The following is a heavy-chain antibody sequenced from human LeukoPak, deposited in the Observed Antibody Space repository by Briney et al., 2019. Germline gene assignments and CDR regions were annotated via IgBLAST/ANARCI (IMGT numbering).Heavy chain of an antibody. CDR2: IIPIFGTA. CDR3: ASPPLDSSGNYFDY. J-gene: IGHJ4*02. Sequence: ASVKVSCKASGGTFSSYAISWGRQAPGQGLEWMGGIIPIFGTANYAQKFQGRVTITADESTSTAYMELSSLRSEDTAVYYCASPPLDSSGNYFDYWGQGTLVTVSS. V-gene: IGHV1-69*13. D-gene: IGHD6-19*01. CDR1: GGTFSSYA.